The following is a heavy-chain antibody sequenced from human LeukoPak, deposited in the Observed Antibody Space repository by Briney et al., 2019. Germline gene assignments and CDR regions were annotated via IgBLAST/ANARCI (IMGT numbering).Heavy chain of an antibody. V-gene: IGHV1-69*01. J-gene: IGHJ4*02. CDR3: ASEQASYDSSGYDSDY. CDR1: GGTFSSYA. CDR2: IIPIFGTA. Sequence: SVKVSCKASGGTFSSYAISWVRQAPGQGLEWMGGIIPIFGTANYAQKFQGRVTITADESTSTAYMELSSLRSEDTAVYYCASEQASYDSSGYDSDYWGQGTLVTVSS. D-gene: IGHD3-22*01.